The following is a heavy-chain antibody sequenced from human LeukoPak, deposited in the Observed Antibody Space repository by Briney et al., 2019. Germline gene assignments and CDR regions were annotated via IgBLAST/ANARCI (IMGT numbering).Heavy chain of an antibody. CDR2: IRYDGSNK. Sequence: GGSLRLSCVASGFTFSSYWMHWVRQAPGKGLEWVAFIRYDGSNKYYADSVKGRFTISRDNSKNTLYLQMNSLRAEDTAVYYCAKDGIYCSSTSCYRRWGAVGWFDPWGQGTLVTVSS. D-gene: IGHD2-2*02. J-gene: IGHJ5*02. V-gene: IGHV3-30*02. CDR3: AKDGIYCSSTSCYRRWGAVGWFDP. CDR1: GFTFSSYW.